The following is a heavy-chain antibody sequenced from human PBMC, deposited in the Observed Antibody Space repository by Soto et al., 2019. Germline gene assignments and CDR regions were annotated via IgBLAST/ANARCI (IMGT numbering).Heavy chain of an antibody. J-gene: IGHJ6*02. CDR3: AKDSTVTTSLYFYYYGFDV. V-gene: IGHV3-23*01. Sequence: GGSLRLSCAASGFTFSNYAMSWVRQAPGKGLEWVSAVSGRGGSTKYADSVKGRFTISRDNSKNTLYLQLNSLRAEDTAVYYCAKDSTVTTSLYFYYYGFDVWGQGTAVTVSS. CDR1: GFTFSNYA. CDR2: VSGRGGST. D-gene: IGHD4-17*01.